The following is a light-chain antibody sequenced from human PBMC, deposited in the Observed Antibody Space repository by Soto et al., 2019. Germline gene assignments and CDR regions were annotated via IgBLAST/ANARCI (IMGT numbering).Light chain of an antibody. J-gene: IGKJ2*01. Sequence: EIVLTQSPGTLSLSPGERATLSCRASQSVSSRYLACYQQQPGQAPRLLIYDASSRATGIADRFSGSGSGTYFTLISSILEDEDFAVYYCQQYGSSLYTFGQGTKLEIK. V-gene: IGKV3-20*01. CDR2: DAS. CDR3: QQYGSSLYT. CDR1: QSVSSRY.